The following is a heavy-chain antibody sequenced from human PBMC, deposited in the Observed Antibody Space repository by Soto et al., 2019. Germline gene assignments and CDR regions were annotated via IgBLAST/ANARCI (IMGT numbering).Heavy chain of an antibody. Sequence: GASVKVSCKASGYTFTGYYMHWVRQAPGQGLEWMGWINPNSGGTNYAQKFQGRVTMTRDTSISTAYMELSRLRSDDTAVYYCARDLRRNIVPYYYYGMDVWGQGTTVTVS. J-gene: IGHJ6*02. CDR3: ARDLRRNIVPYYYYGMDV. V-gene: IGHV1-2*02. CDR1: GYTFTGYY. D-gene: IGHD2-21*01. CDR2: INPNSGGT.